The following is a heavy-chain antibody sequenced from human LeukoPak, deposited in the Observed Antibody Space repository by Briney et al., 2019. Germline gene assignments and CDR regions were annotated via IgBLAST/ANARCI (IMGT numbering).Heavy chain of an antibody. CDR3: VREARGYHYTYFDY. V-gene: IGHV3-48*01. Sequence: GGSLRLSCVASGFTFWSHGMIWVRQAPGKGLEWLSYIGPRSETKNYADSVKDRFTISRDDGENSVSLHMNSLRLEDTAVYYCVREARGYHYTYFDYWGQGSLVTVSS. D-gene: IGHD5-18*01. CDR2: IGPRSETK. CDR1: GFTFWSHG. J-gene: IGHJ4*02.